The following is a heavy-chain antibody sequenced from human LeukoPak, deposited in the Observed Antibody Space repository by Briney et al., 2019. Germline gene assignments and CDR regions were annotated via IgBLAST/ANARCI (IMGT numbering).Heavy chain of an antibody. V-gene: IGHV4-59*01. D-gene: IGHD3-3*01. Sequence: SETLSLTCTVSGGSISTYYWSWIRQPPGKGLEWIGYIYYSGSTNYNPSLKSRVTISVDTSKNQFSLKLSSVTAADTAVYYCARAVGSDFWSTWGQGTLVTVSS. CDR2: IYYSGST. CDR1: GGSISTYY. CDR3: ARAVGSDFWST. J-gene: IGHJ4*02.